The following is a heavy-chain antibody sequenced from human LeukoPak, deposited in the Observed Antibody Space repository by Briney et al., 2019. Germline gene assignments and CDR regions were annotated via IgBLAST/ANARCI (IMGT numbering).Heavy chain of an antibody. J-gene: IGHJ6*02. CDR3: ASPTAAAGTFYYYYGMDV. V-gene: IGHV1-2*02. Sequence: ASVKVSCKASGYTFTGYYMHWVRQAPGQGLEWMGWINTNSGGTNYAQKFQGRVTMTRGTSISTANMELSRLRSDDTAVYYCASPTAAAGTFYYYYGMDVWGQGTTVTVSS. CDR1: GYTFTGYY. CDR2: INTNSGGT. D-gene: IGHD6-13*01.